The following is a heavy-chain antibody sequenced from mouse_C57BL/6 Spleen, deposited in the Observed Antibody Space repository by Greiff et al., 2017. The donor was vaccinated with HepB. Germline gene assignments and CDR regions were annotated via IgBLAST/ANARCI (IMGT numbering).Heavy chain of an antibody. D-gene: IGHD1-1*01. Sequence: VQLQQSGAELVKPGASVKLSCTASGFNIQDYYMHWVKQRTEQGLEWIGRIDPEDGDTKYAPKFQGKATITADTSSNTAYLQLSSLTSDDTAVYYCARQIGGSSYYFDYWGQGTTLTVSS. CDR2: IDPEDGDT. CDR3: ARQIGGSSYYFDY. J-gene: IGHJ2*01. CDR1: GFNIQDYY. V-gene: IGHV14-2*01.